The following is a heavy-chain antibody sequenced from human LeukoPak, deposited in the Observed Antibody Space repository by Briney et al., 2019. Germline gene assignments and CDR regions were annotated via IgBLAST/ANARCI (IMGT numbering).Heavy chain of an antibody. CDR3: AGYVSSGRRDAFDI. V-gene: IGHV3-21*01. J-gene: IGHJ3*02. Sequence: PGGSLRLSCAASGFTFSSYSMNWVRQAPGKGLEWVSSITRSSYIYYEDSVKGRFTISRDNAKNSLYLQMNSLRAEDTAVYYCAGYVSSGRRDAFDIWGQGTMVTVSS. CDR2: ITRSSYI. D-gene: IGHD3-22*01. CDR1: GFTFSSYS.